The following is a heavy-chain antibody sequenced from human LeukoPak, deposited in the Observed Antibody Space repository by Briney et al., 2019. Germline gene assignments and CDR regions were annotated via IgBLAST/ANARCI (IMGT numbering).Heavy chain of an antibody. CDR2: FDPEDGET. D-gene: IGHD3-16*01. CDR3: AGGGGHP. J-gene: IGHJ4*02. Sequence: ASVKASCKVSGYTLTELSMHWVRQAPGKGLEWMGGFDPEDGETIYAQKFQGRVTVTEDTSTDTTYMELSSLTSEDTAVYYCAGGGGHPWGQGTLVTVSS. V-gene: IGHV1-24*01. CDR1: GYTLTELS.